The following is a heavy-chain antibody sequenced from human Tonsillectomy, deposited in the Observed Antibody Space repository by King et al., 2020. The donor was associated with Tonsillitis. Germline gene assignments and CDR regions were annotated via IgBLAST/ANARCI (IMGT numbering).Heavy chain of an antibody. CDR3: AKDRHYFDSNGFDY. CDR2: ISGNGGST. D-gene: IGHD3-22*01. Sequence: VQLVESGGGLVQPGGSLRLSCAASGFTFSSYCMNWVRQAPGKGLEWVAGISGNGGSTYYADSVQGRVTISRDSSKNTLYLQMNSLRGEDTAIYYCAKDRHYFDSNGFDYWGQGTLVTVSS. J-gene: IGHJ4*02. CDR1: GFTFSSYC. V-gene: IGHV3-23*04.